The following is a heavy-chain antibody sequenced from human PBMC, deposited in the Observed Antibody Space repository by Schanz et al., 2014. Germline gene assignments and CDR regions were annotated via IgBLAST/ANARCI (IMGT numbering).Heavy chain of an antibody. CDR2: ISPYNGNT. D-gene: IGHD6-19*01. CDR1: GYTFNHYG. CDR3: ARGGYSSGWYDRDIAHCDY. J-gene: IGHJ4*02. Sequence: QVQLVQSGAEVKKPGASVKVSCKASGYTFNHYGVMWVRQVPGQGLEWMGWISPYNGNTNYAPKVQGRVTVTTDTSTSTVYMELRSLTSDDTAVYYCARGGYSSGWYDRDIAHCDYWGQGTLVTVSS. V-gene: IGHV1-18*01.